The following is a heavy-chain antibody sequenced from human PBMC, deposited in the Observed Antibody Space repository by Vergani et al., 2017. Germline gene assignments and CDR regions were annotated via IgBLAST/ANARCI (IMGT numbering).Heavy chain of an antibody. Sequence: EVQLVESGGGLVQPGRSLRLSCAASGFTFDDYAMHWVRQAPGKGLEWVSVISWNSGSIGYADSVKGRFTISRDNAKNSLYLQMNSLRAEDTALYYCAKDIGGWNDGAFDIWGQGTMVTVSS. D-gene: IGHD1-1*01. CDR2: ISWNSGSI. CDR1: GFTFDDYA. CDR3: AKDIGGWNDGAFDI. J-gene: IGHJ3*02. V-gene: IGHV3-9*01.